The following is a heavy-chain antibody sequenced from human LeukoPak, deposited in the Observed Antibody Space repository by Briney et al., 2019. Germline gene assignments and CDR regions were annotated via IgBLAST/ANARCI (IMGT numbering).Heavy chain of an antibody. J-gene: IGHJ4*02. CDR3: AKMQGYFDY. CDR1: GSIPFNSYS. CDR2: IPSSGETT. Sequence: PGGSLRLSCAASGSIPFNSYSMSWVRQAPGKGLEWVSAIPSSGETTYYADSVKGRFTISRDNSKNMVYLQMNSLRAEDAATYYCAKMQGYFDYWGQGSLVTVSS. V-gene: IGHV3-23*01.